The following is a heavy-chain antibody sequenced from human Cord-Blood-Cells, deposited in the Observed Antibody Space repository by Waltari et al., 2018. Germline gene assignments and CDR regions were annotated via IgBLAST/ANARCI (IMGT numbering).Heavy chain of an antibody. V-gene: IGHV1-8*01. D-gene: IGHD6-19*01. J-gene: IGHJ6*02. CDR3: ARGYSSGWYYYYYGMDV. Sequence: QVQLVQSGAEVKKPGASVKVSCKASGYTFTSYDINWVRQATGQGLEWMGWMNPNSGKTGYAQKFQGRVTMTRNTYISTAYMELSSLRSEDTAVYYCARGYSSGWYYYYYGMDVWGQGTTVTVSS. CDR1: GYTFTSYD. CDR2: MNPNSGKT.